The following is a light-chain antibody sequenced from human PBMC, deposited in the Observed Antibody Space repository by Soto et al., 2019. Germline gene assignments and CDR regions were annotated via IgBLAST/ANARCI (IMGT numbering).Light chain of an antibody. CDR1: SSNIGSNT. J-gene: IGLJ2*01. V-gene: IGLV1-44*01. CDR2: SNN. CDR3: AAWDDSLNGVV. Sequence: QLVLTQPPSASGTPGQRVTISCSGSSSNIGSNTVNWYQQHPGTAPKLLIYSNNQRPSGVPARFSGSTSGTSASLVISGLQSEDEADYYCAAWDDSLNGVVFGGGTKLTVL.